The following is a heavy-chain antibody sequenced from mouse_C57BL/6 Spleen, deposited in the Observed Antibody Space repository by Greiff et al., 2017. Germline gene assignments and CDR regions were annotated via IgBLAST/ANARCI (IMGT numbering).Heavy chain of an antibody. D-gene: IGHD1-3*01. CDR3: ARRGDNEDYYAMYY. V-gene: IGHV1-82*01. Sequence: QVQLQQSGPELVKPGASVKISCKASGYAFSSSWMNWVKQRPGKGLEWIGRIYPGDGDTNYNGKFKGKDTLPADKSSSTAYMQLSSLTSEDSAVYFCARRGDNEDYYAMYYWGQGTSVTVSS. CDR1: GYAFSSSW. J-gene: IGHJ4*01. CDR2: IYPGDGDT.